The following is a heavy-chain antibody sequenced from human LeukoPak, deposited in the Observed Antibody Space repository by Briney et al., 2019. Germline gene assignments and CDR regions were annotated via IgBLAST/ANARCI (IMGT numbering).Heavy chain of an antibody. Sequence: PGGSLRLSCAASGFTFSSYWMHWVRQAPGKGLVWVSRINSDGSSTSYADSVKGRSTISRDNAKNTLYLQMNSLRAEDTAVYYCARTFRQWLVGGIDYWGQGTLVTVSS. CDR1: GFTFSSYW. CDR3: ARTFRQWLVGGIDY. D-gene: IGHD6-19*01. V-gene: IGHV3-74*01. CDR2: INSDGSST. J-gene: IGHJ4*02.